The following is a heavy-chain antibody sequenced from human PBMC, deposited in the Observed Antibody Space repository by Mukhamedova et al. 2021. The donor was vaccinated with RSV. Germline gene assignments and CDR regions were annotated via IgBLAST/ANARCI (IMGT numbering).Heavy chain of an antibody. CDR3: ARGRLPFDY. CDR2: IGST. V-gene: IGHV4-34*01. J-gene: IGHJ4*02. Sequence: IGSTNYNPSLKSRVTISVDTSKNQFSLKLSSVTAADTAVYYCARGRLPFDYWGQGTLVTVSS.